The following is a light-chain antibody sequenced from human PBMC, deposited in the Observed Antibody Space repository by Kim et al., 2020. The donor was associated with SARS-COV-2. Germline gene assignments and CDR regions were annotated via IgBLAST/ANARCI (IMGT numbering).Light chain of an antibody. CDR2: GAS. CDR1: QSVSSSY. V-gene: IGKV3-20*01. J-gene: IGKJ4*01. Sequence: SPGERATLSCRASQSVSSSYLAGYQQKPGQAPRLLIYGASSRATGIPDRFSGSGSGTDFTLTISRLEPEDFAVYYCQQYGSSPLTFGGGTKVDIK. CDR3: QQYGSSPLT.